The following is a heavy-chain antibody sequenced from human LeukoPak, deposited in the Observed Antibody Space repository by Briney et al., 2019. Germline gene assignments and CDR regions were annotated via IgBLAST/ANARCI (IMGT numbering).Heavy chain of an antibody. CDR3: APLSSLNWFDP. CDR1: GYTFTSYD. CDR2: MNPNSGNT. Sequence: ASVKVSCKASGYTFTSYDINWVRQATGQGLEWMGWMNPNSGNTGYAQKFQGRVTMIRNTSISTAYMELSSLRSEDTAMYYCAPLSSLNWFDPWGQGTLVTVSS. V-gene: IGHV1-8*01. J-gene: IGHJ5*02. D-gene: IGHD2-2*01.